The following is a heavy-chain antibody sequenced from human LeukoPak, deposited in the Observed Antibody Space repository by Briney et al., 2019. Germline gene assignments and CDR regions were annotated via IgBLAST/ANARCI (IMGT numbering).Heavy chain of an antibody. D-gene: IGHD6-19*01. CDR1: GFTFSSYS. Sequence: GGSLRLSCAASGFTFSSYSMNWLRQAPGKGLEWVSSISSSSSYIYYADSVKGRFTISRDNAKNSLYLQMNSLRAEDTAVYYCARVPSSGWFPLDYWGQGTLVTVSS. J-gene: IGHJ4*02. CDR2: ISSSSSYI. CDR3: ARVPSSGWFPLDY. V-gene: IGHV3-21*01.